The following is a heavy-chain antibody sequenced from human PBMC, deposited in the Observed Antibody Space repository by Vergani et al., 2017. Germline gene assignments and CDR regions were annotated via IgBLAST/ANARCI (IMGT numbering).Heavy chain of an antibody. J-gene: IGHJ4*02. V-gene: IGHV1-58*02. Sequence: QMQLVQSGPEVKKPGTSVKVSCKASGFTFTSSAMQWVRQARGQRLEWIGWIVVGSGNTNYAQKFQGRVTITADKSTSTAYMELSSLRSEDTAVYYCARDAFYCSSTSCYVDYWGQGTLVTVSS. CDR1: GFTFTSSA. CDR3: ARDAFYCSSTSCYVDY. D-gene: IGHD2-2*01. CDR2: IVVGSGNT.